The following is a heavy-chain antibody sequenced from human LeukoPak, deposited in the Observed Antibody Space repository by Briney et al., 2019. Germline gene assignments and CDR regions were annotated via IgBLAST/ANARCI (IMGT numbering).Heavy chain of an antibody. D-gene: IGHD3-16*01. J-gene: IGHJ4*02. V-gene: IGHV1-69*04. Sequence: SVKVSCKASGGTFSSYAISWVRQAPGQGLEWMGRIIPILGIASYAQKFQSRVTITADKSTSTAYMELSSLRSEDTAVYYCARSKPAAYDYVVWGQGTLVTVSS. CDR1: GGTFSSYA. CDR3: ARSKPAAYDYVV. CDR2: IIPILGIA.